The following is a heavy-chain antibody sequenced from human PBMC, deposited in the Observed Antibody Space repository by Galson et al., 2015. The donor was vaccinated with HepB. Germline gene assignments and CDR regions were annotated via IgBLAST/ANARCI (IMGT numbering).Heavy chain of an antibody. J-gene: IGHJ4*02. CDR1: GYTFTSYY. V-gene: IGHV1-46*01. D-gene: IGHD4-23*01. Sequence: SVKVSCKASGYTFTSYYMHWVRQAPGQGLEWMGIINPRGGSTSYAQRFQGRVTITRDTSTSTVYMELSSLRSEDTAVYYCARVSSGNDYFDYWGQGTLVTVSS. CDR2: INPRGGST. CDR3: ARVSSGNDYFDY.